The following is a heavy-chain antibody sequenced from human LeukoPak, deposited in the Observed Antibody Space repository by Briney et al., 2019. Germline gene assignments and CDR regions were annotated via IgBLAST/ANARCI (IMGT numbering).Heavy chain of an antibody. Sequence: GGSLRLSCAASGFTFSSYAMTWVRQAPGKGLEWVSAISGSGSSTYYADSVKGRFTISRDNSKNTLFLQVNSLRAEDTAVYYCAKGPIAAATYHYYYYTDVWGKGTTVTVSS. CDR1: GFTFSSYA. CDR3: AKGPIAAATYHYYYYTDV. V-gene: IGHV3-23*01. J-gene: IGHJ6*03. CDR2: ISGSGSST. D-gene: IGHD6-13*01.